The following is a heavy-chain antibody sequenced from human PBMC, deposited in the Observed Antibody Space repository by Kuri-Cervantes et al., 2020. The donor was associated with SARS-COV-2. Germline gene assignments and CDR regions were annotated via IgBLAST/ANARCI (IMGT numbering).Heavy chain of an antibody. Sequence: SETLSLTCTVSGGSISSSSYYWGWIRQPPGKGLEWIGSIYYSGSTYYNPSLKSRVTISVDTSKNQFSLKLSSVTAADTAEYFCARSQVLKHLDWSSKLSFRYYVDFWYKGTTVTVSS. V-gene: IGHV4-39*07. D-gene: IGHD3-16*01. J-gene: IGHJ6*04. CDR3: ARSQVLKHLDWSSKLSFRYYVDF. CDR2: IYYSGST. CDR1: GGSISSSSYY.